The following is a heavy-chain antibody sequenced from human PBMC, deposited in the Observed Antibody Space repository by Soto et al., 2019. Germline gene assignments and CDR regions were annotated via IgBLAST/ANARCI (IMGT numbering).Heavy chain of an antibody. Sequence: GGSLRLSCAASGFIFRTHAMSWVRQTPGKGLEWVSVISASGDTTYYADSVKGRFTISRDNSKNTLYLQMNSLRAEDTAVYYCAKESDFWSGYLDYWGQGTLVTVSS. D-gene: IGHD3-3*01. CDR2: ISASGDTT. J-gene: IGHJ4*02. CDR3: AKESDFWSGYLDY. CDR1: GFIFRTHA. V-gene: IGHV3-23*01.